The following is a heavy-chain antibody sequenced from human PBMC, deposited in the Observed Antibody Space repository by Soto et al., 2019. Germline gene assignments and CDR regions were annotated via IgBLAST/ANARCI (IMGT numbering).Heavy chain of an antibody. CDR2: INWNGGST. CDR3: ARELNLVRYFDWFYGMDV. CDR1: GFTFDDYG. V-gene: IGHV3-20*04. Sequence: GGSLRLSCAASGFTFDDYGMSWVRQAPGKGLEWVSGINWNGGSTGYADSVKGRFTISRDNAKNSLYLQMNSLRAEDTALYYCARELNLVRYFDWFYGMDVWGQGTTVTVSS. D-gene: IGHD3-9*01. J-gene: IGHJ6*02.